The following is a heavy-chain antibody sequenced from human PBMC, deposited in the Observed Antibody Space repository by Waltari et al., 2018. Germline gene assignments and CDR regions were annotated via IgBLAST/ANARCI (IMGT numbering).Heavy chain of an antibody. CDR3: ARMITFGGVIVIGGVGAFDI. J-gene: IGHJ3*02. D-gene: IGHD3-16*02. Sequence: QVQLQESGPGLVKPSQTLSLTCSVSGGSLSSGSYYWSWIRQPAGKGLEWIGSIYTSGRTNYTPSRKIRCTISVETSKNQLSLKRSSVTAADTAVYYCARMITFGGVIVIGGVGAFDIWGQGTMVTVSS. CDR2: IYTSGRT. V-gene: IGHV4-61*09. CDR1: GGSLSSGSYY.